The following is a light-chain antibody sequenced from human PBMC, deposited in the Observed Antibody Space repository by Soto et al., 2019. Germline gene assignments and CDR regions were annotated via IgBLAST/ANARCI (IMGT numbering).Light chain of an antibody. CDR3: CSYAGGNTLM. V-gene: IGLV2-14*01. J-gene: IGLJ3*02. CDR2: EVS. Sequence: QSVLTQPASVSGSPGQSITISCTGTSSDVGGYNYVSWYQQHPGKAPKLMIYEVSNRPSGVSNRFSGSKSGNTASLTISGLQAEDEADYYCCSYAGGNTLMFGVGTKLTVL. CDR1: SSDVGGYNY.